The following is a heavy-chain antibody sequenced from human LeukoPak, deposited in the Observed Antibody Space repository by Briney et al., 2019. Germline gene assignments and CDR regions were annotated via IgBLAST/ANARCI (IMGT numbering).Heavy chain of an antibody. CDR1: GGSISPYF. V-gene: IGHV4-59*01. CDR3: ARVGPRRDGYNADY. CDR2: VHYSGST. J-gene: IGHJ4*02. D-gene: IGHD5-24*01. Sequence: SQTLSLTCTVSGGSISPYFWGWIRQPPGKGLEYIGYVHYSGSTNYNPSLKSRVTISVDTSKNQFSLKLNSVTAADTAVYYCARVGPRRDGYNADYWGQGTLVTVSS.